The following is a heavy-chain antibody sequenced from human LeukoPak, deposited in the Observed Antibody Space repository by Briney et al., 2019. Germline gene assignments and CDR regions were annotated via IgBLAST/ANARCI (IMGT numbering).Heavy chain of an antibody. J-gene: IGHJ4*02. CDR3: ARRGDWGWYFDY. CDR1: GGSISSGDYY. V-gene: IGHV4-30-4*08. D-gene: IGHD2-21*01. CDR2: IYYSGST. Sequence: SETLSLTCTVSGGSISSGDYYWSWIRQPPGKGLEWIGYIYYSGSTYYNPSLKSRVTISVDTSKNQFSLKLSSVTAADTAVYYCARRGDWGWYFDYWGQGTLVTVSS.